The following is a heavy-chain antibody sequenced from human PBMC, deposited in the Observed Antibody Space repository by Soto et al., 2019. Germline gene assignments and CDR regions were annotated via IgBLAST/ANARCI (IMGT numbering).Heavy chain of an antibody. J-gene: IGHJ4*02. V-gene: IGHV3-23*01. Sequence: VGSLRLSCAASGFTFSSYSMSWVRQAPGKGLEWVSGFRTSGDGGTTYYADSVKGRFTISRDNSKNMLFLQMNSLRAEDTAIYYCAKKVNSGPGSQYFDYWGQGTLVTVSS. CDR3: AKKVNSGPGSQYFDY. D-gene: IGHD3-10*01. CDR2: FRTSGDGGTT. CDR1: GFTFSSYS.